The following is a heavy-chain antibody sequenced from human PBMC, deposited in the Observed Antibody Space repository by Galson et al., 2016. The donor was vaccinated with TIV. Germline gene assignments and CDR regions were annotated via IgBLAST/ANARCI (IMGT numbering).Heavy chain of an antibody. CDR2: IDWDDDK. D-gene: IGHD3-22*01. Sequence: PALVKPTQTLTLTCTFPGFSLNTDGMCVNWIRQPPGKALEWLARIDWDDDKSYSPSLKTRLTISKDTSKNQVVLTMTNMDPVDTATYYCPRISGYYDSSGHYIPRSFDYWGQGALVAVSS. V-gene: IGHV2-70*11. CDR1: GFSLNTDGMC. J-gene: IGHJ4*02. CDR3: PRISGYYDSSGHYIPRSFDY.